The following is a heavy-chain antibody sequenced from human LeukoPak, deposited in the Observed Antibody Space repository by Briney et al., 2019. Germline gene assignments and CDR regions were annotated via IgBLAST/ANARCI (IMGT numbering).Heavy chain of an antibody. J-gene: IGHJ4*02. D-gene: IGHD6-13*01. Sequence: SVKVSCKASGGSFSSYSISWVRQAPGQGLEWMGRSIPVLRTPNYAQKFQGRATITADKSTSTAYMELSSLRSEDTAVYYCARDLHLGSSSWFGYWGQGTLVTVSS. CDR1: GGSFSSYS. V-gene: IGHV1-69*08. CDR3: ARDLHLGSSSWFGY. CDR2: SIPVLRTP.